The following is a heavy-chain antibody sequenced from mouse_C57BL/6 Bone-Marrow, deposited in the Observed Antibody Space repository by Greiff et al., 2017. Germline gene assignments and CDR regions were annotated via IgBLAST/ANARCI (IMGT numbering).Heavy chain of an antibody. CDR3: AMWANTNYYASSYEFPY. CDR2: FHPYNDDT. CDR1: GYTFTTYP. Sequence: VQLQESGAELVKPGASVKMSCKASGYTFTTYPIEWMKQNHGKSLEWIGNFHPYNDDTKYNEKFKGKATLTVEKSSSTVYLELSRLTSDVSAVYYCAMWANTNYYASSYEFPYWGQGTLVTVSA. V-gene: IGHV1-47*01. D-gene: IGHD1-1*01. J-gene: IGHJ3*01.